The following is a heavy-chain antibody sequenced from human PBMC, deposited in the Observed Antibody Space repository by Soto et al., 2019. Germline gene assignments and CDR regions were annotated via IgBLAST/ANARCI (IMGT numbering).Heavy chain of an antibody. J-gene: IGHJ4*02. CDR1: WYTFSTYG. CDR2: IIPMLDIT. CDR3: ARDLAYGIPDY. Sequence: SVKVSCKASWYTFSTYGLAWGRQAPGQGPEWMGRIIPMLDITNYAQKFQGRVTITADKSTTTAYMELSSLRSEDTAVYYCARDLAYGIPDYWAQGTLVTVSS. V-gene: IGHV1-69*04. D-gene: IGHD2-21*01.